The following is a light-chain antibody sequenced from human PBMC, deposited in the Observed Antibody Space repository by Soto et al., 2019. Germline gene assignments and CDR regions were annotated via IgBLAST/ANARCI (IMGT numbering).Light chain of an antibody. CDR1: QSVSSSY. J-gene: IGKJ1*01. Sequence: EIVLTQSPGTLSLSPGERATLSCRASQSVSSSYLAWYQQKPGQAPRLLIYGASSRATGIPDRFSGSGSGTDFTLTISRLEPEDFAVYYCQQYGSPRTFGQGT. CDR3: QQYGSPRT. CDR2: GAS. V-gene: IGKV3-20*01.